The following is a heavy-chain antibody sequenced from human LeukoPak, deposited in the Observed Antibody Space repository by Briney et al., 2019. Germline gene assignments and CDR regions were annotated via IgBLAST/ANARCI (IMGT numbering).Heavy chain of an antibody. D-gene: IGHD6-19*01. CDR1: GGSISSGGYS. V-gene: IGHV4-30-2*01. Sequence: SETLSLTCAVSGGSISSGGYSWSWLRQPPGKGLEWIGYLYHSGSTYYNPSLKSRVTISVDRSKNQFSLKLSSVTAADTAVYYCASGAGTVGNFDYWGQGTLVTVSS. J-gene: IGHJ4*02. CDR3: ASGAGTVGNFDY. CDR2: LYHSGST.